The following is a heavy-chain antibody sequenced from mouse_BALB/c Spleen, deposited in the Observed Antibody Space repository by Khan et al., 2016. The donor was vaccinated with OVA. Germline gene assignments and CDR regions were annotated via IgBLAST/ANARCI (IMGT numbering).Heavy chain of an antibody. CDR2: ISAGGSYT. J-gene: IGHJ3*01. D-gene: IGHD2-12*01. CDR1: GFTFSDYY. Sequence: EVQLVESGGGLVKSGGSLKLSCAASGFTFSDYYMYWVRQTPEKGLEWVTTISAGGSYTYYPDSVKGRFTISRDNAKNNLYLQMSSLTSEDTAMYYSEKTGYSGFAYWGQGTLVTVSA. V-gene: IGHV5-4*02. CDR3: EKTGYSGFAY.